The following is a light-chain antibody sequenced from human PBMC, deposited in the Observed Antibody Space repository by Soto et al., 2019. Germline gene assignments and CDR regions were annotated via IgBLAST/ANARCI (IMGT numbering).Light chain of an antibody. CDR3: AAWDGNLRAVV. Sequence: QSVLTQPPSVSAAPGQKVTISCSGSSSNIGNYYVCWYQHLPGTAHKFLIYENDKRPSGIPDRFSGSKSGTSATVDITGLQTGDEADYYCAAWDGNLRAVVFGGGTKLTVL. CDR2: END. V-gene: IGLV1-51*02. CDR1: SSNIGNYY. J-gene: IGLJ2*01.